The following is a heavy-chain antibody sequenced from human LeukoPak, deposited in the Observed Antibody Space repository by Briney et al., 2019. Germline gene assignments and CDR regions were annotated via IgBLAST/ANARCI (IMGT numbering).Heavy chain of an antibody. CDR3: ARGGVDY. J-gene: IGHJ4*02. V-gene: IGHV3-74*01. D-gene: IGHD3-16*01. CDR1: GFTFRRNW. Sequence: GGSLRLSCAASGFTFRRNWMHWVRQAPGRGLVWVSRINSDGSVTDYADSVKGRFTISRDNGKKTLYLQMNSLRAEDTAVYYCARGGVDYWGQGTLVTVSS. CDR2: INSDGSVT.